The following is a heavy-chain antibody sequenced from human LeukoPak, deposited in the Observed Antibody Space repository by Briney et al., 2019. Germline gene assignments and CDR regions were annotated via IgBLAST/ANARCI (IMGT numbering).Heavy chain of an antibody. J-gene: IGHJ4*02. CDR1: GYTFTSYD. Sequence: GASVKVSCKGSGYTFTSYDINWVGQATGQGLEWMGWMNPNSGNTGYAQKFQGRVTITGHTSISTAYMELSSLRSEDTAVYYCARGPTWSANYYYFDYWGQGTLVTVSS. D-gene: IGHD4/OR15-4a*01. V-gene: IGHV1-8*03. CDR2: MNPNSGNT. CDR3: ARGPTWSANYYYFDY.